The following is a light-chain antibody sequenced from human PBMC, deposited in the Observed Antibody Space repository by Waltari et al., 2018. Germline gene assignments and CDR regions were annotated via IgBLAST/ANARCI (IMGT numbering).Light chain of an antibody. V-gene: IGKV3-15*01. J-gene: IGKJ2*01. CDR2: DAF. CDR3: QQYNNWPYT. Sequence: VMTRSPATLSVSPGERATLSCRASQSINNNLAWYQQKPGQAPRLLIYDAFTRATGVPARFSGSESGTAFTLTISSLQSEDFAVYFCQQYNNWPYTFGQGTKLEI. CDR1: QSINNN.